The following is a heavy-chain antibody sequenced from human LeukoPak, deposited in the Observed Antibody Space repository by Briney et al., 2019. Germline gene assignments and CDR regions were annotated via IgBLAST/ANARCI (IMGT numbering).Heavy chain of an antibody. Sequence: PGRSLRLSCAASGFTFSSYAMSWVRQAPGKGLEWVANIKQDGSEKYYVDSVKGRFTISRDNAKNSLYLQMNSLRAEDTAVYYCARDLIFGVVSPRSHYGMDVWGQGTTVTVSS. D-gene: IGHD3-3*01. CDR1: GFTFSSYA. J-gene: IGHJ6*02. V-gene: IGHV3-7*01. CDR2: IKQDGSEK. CDR3: ARDLIFGVVSPRSHYGMDV.